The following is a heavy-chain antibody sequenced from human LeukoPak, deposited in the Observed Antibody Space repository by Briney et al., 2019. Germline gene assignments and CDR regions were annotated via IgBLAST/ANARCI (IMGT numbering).Heavy chain of an antibody. V-gene: IGHV4-34*01. Sequence: SETLSLTCAVYGGSFSGYYWSWIRQPPGKGLEWIGEINHSGTTNYNPSLKSRVTISVDTSKNQFSLKLSSVTAADTAVYYCARHEETYYDILTGYSAWGQGTLVTVSS. CDR1: GGSFSGYY. CDR2: INHSGTT. D-gene: IGHD3-9*01. J-gene: IGHJ5*02. CDR3: ARHEETYYDILTGYSA.